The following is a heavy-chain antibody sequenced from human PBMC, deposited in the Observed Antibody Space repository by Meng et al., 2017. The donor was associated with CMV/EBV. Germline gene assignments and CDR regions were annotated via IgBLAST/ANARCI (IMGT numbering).Heavy chain of an antibody. D-gene: IGHD2-2*01. CDR2: IIPIFGTA. J-gene: IGHJ4*02. CDR3: ARWGYCSSTSCARGYFDY. CDR1: GGTFSSYA. Sequence: SVKVSCKASGGTFSSYAISWVRQAPGQGLEWMGGIIPIFGTANYAQKLQGRVTITTDESTSTAYMELSSLRSEDTAVYYCARWGYCSSTSCARGYFDYWGQGTLVTVSS. V-gene: IGHV1-69*05.